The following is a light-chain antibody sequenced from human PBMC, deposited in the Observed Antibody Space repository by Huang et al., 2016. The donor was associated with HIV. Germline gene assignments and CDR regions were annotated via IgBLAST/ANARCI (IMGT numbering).Light chain of an antibody. J-gene: IGKJ2*01. CDR1: QSVNSK. CDR3: QQYSKWPPNT. Sequence: EIVMTQSPATLSLSPGERATLSCRASQSVNSKLAWYQQKPGQAPRLLIYGASTRATGVPGRFSGSGSGTEFTLTISSLQYEDFAVYYCQQYSKWPPNTFGQGTKLESK. CDR2: GAS. V-gene: IGKV3-15*01.